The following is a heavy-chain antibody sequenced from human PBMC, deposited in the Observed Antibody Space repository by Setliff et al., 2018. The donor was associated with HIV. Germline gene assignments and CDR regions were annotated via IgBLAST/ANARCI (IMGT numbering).Heavy chain of an antibody. CDR2: ITPDSGIT. V-gene: IGHV1-18*01. D-gene: IGHD2-21*01. J-gene: IGHJ4*02. Sequence: GASVKVSCKASGYTFSSHGISWLRQAPGQGLEWMGWITPDSGITKYEQKLLGRVTMTTDTSANTVYMELRTLRSDDTAVYYCARRGTCWPYYFDYWGQGTLVTVSS. CDR1: GYTFSSHG. CDR3: ARRGTCWPYYFDY.